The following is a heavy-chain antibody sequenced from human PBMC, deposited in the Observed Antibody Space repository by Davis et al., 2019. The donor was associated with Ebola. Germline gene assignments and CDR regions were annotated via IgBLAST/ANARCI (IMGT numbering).Heavy chain of an antibody. J-gene: IGHJ5*02. V-gene: IGHV1-46*03. CDR3: TRALGS. Sequence: AASVKVSCKASGYTFTSYYMHWVRQAPGQGLEWMGMINPSGGSTTYAQKFQGRITMTRDTSTSTVYMELSSLTSEDTAMYYCTRALGSWGQGTLVTVPP. CDR1: GYTFTSYY. CDR2: INPSGGST. D-gene: IGHD7-27*01.